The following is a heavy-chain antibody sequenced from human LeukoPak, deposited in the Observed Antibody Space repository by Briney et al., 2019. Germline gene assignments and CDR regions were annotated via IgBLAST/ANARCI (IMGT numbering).Heavy chain of an antibody. D-gene: IGHD4-17*01. V-gene: IGHV3-48*03. CDR1: GFTFSSDE. J-gene: IGHJ4*02. CDR2: ISCSGSTI. CDR3: ARGGDYGDIDY. Sequence: GESLRLSCAASGFTFSSDEMNWVRQAPGKGLEWVSYISCSGSTIYYADSVKGRFTISRDNAKNSLYLQMNSLRAEDTAVYYCARGGDYGDIDYWGQGTLVTVSS.